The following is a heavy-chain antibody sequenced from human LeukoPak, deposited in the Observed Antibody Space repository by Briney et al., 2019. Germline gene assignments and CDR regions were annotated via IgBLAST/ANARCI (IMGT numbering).Heavy chain of an antibody. CDR3: ARDRGYGSGAFDI. CDR1: EFTFSDYY. V-gene: IGHV3-11*01. Sequence: GGSLRLSCAASEFTFSDYYMSWIRQAPGKGLEWVSYISSGSSTIYYADSVKGRFTITRDNAKNSLSLQMNGLRAEDTAVYYCARDRGYGSGAFDIWGQGTTVTVSS. J-gene: IGHJ3*02. CDR2: ISSGSSTI. D-gene: IGHD5-12*01.